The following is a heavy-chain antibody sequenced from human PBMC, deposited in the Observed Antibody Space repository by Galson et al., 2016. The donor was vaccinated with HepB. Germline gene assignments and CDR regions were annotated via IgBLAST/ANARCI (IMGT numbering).Heavy chain of an antibody. V-gene: IGHV3-21*01. CDR2: ISSSGGYI. Sequence: SLRLSCAASGFMLSDYSMNWVRQAPGKGLEWVSSISSSGGYIYYADSMRGRFTISRDNANNALYLHMDSLGVEDTAVYYCVRDDIVAPGEATYYFDYWGQGTLVTVSS. D-gene: IGHD5-12*01. CDR3: VRDDIVAPGEATYYFDY. J-gene: IGHJ4*02. CDR1: GFMLSDYS.